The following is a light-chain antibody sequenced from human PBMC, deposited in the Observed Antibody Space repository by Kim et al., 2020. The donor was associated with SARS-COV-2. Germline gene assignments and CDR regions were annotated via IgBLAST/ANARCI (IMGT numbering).Light chain of an antibody. CDR3: QTWDIGIQV. CDR2: VTSDGSH. J-gene: IGLJ3*02. CDR1: SGHSRYA. V-gene: IGLV4-69*02. Sequence: QLVLTQSPSASASLGASVKLTCILSSGHSRYAIAWHQQQPERGPQYLLKVTSDGSHTRGDGIPDRFSGSSSGAERYLTISSLQSEDEADYYCQTWDIGIQVFGGGTKLTVL.